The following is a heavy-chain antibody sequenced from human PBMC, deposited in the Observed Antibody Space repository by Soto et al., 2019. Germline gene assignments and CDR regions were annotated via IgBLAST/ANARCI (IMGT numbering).Heavy chain of an antibody. J-gene: IGHJ4*01. CDR3: ARSGGSGIYSYLSLDY. CDR2: IYYSGST. D-gene: IGHD3-10*01. CDR1: GGSISRHY. Sequence: SETLSLPCTVSGGSISRHYWSWIRQPPGKGLEWIGNIYYSGSTSYNPSLKSRVTISVDRSRTQFSLQLSSVTAADTAVYYCARSGGSGIYSYLSLDYWGHGTLVTVSS. V-gene: IGHV4-59*11.